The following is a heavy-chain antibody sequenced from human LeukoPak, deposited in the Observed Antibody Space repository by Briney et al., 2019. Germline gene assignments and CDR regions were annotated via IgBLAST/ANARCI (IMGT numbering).Heavy chain of an antibody. Sequence: PSETLSLTCSVSGGSISRYYWSWIRQPPGKGLEWIGYIYYSGNTNYNPSLKSRVTMLTSTSKNQVSLKLSSVTAADTAVYYCARMGDFDLWGRGTLVTVSS. CDR3: ARMGDFDL. D-gene: IGHD3-16*01. V-gene: IGHV4-59*01. J-gene: IGHJ2*01. CDR1: GGSISRYY. CDR2: IYYSGNT.